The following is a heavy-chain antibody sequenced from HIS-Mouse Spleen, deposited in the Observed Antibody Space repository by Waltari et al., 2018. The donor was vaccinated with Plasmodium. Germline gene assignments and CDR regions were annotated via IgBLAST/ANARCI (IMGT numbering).Heavy chain of an antibody. V-gene: IGHV3-30-3*01. CDR2: ISYDGSNK. Sequence: VQLVESGGGVGQPGRSLSISCAASGFTFNSYAMHWVRQAPGKGLEWVAVISYDGSNKYYADSVKGRFTISRDNSKNTLYLQMNSLRAEDTAVYYCARDRRLAFDYWGQGTLVTVSS. CDR3: ARDRRLAFDY. D-gene: IGHD2-15*01. CDR1: GFTFNSYA. J-gene: IGHJ4*02.